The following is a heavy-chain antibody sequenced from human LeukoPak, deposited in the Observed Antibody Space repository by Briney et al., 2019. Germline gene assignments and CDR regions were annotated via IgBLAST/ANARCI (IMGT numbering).Heavy chain of an antibody. CDR2: INPNSGGT. V-gene: IGHV1-2*02. CDR3: ARSSVATDAFDI. J-gene: IGHJ3*02. Sequence: ASVKVSCKASGYTFTGYYMHWVRQAPGQGLEWMGWINPNSGGTNYAQKFQGRVTMTRDTSISTAYMELSRLRSDDTAVYYYARSSVATDAFDIWGQGTMVTVSS. D-gene: IGHD5-12*01. CDR1: GYTFTGYY.